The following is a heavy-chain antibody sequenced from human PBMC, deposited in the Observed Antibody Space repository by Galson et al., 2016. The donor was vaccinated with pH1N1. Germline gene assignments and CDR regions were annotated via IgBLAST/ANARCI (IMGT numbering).Heavy chain of an antibody. CDR2: IIPIFGTA. CDR3: ARWDYGDYVGWFDP. J-gene: IGHJ5*02. CDR1: GGTFSSYG. D-gene: IGHD4-17*01. Sequence: SVKVSCKASGGTFSSYGISWVRQAPGQGLEWMGRIIPIFGTANYAQKFQGGVTITADESTSTAYMELSSLRSEDTAVYYCARWDYGDYVGWFDPWGQGTLVTVTS. V-gene: IGHV1-69*13.